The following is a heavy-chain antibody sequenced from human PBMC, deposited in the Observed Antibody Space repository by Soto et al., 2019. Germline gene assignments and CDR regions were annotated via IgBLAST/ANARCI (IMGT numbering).Heavy chain of an antibody. V-gene: IGHV3-23*01. CDR3: AKDTLQSTSWYEDFDY. CDR2: ISGDGDST. J-gene: IGHJ4*02. CDR1: GFTFSSYA. Sequence: GGSLRLSCAASGFTFSSYAMSWVRQAPGKGLEWVSAISGDGDSTYYADSAKGRFTISRDNSKNTLYLQMNSLRAEDTAVYYCAKDTLQSTSWYEDFDYWGQGPLVTGSS. D-gene: IGHD6-13*01.